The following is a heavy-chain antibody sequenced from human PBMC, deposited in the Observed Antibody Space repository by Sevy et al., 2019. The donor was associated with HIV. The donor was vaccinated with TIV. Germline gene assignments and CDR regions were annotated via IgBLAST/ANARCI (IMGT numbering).Heavy chain of an antibody. D-gene: IGHD2-15*01. CDR2: ISYDGGNK. Sequence: GGSLRLSCAASGFTFSNSYMHWVRQAPGKGLEWVALISYDGGNKYYVDSVKGRFTISRDNSKNTLYLQMNSLKPEDTAVYYCAKALLGYCIGGNCYEYSYGMDVWGQGTTVTVSS. CDR1: GFTFSNSY. CDR3: AKALLGYCIGGNCYEYSYGMDV. V-gene: IGHV3-30*18. J-gene: IGHJ6*02.